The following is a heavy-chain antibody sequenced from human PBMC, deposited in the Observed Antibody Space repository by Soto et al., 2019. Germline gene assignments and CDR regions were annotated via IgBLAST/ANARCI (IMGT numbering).Heavy chain of an antibody. D-gene: IGHD6-19*01. Sequence: SLKISCAASGFTFDDYGMHWVRQAPGKGLEWVSGMSWNGGTIRYADSVKGRFTISRDNAKNSLYLQMNSLRSEDTALYYCAKDGTLAVAGTGAFDYWGQGTLVTVSS. V-gene: IGHV3-9*01. J-gene: IGHJ4*02. CDR2: MSWNGGTI. CDR1: GFTFDDYG. CDR3: AKDGTLAVAGTGAFDY.